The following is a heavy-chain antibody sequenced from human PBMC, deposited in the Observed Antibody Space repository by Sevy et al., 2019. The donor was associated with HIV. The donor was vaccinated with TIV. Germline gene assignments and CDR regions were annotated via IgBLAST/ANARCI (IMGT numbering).Heavy chain of an antibody. Sequence: GGSLRLSCEASGFTFSSYWMSWVRQAPGKGLEWVANIKEDGSVKYYVESVKGRFTISRDNAKNSVYLQMNGLRAEDAALYYCVRAIGEAGSYWGLGTLVTVSS. CDR3: VRAIGEAGSY. CDR2: IKEDGSVK. J-gene: IGHJ4*02. CDR1: GFTFSSYW. V-gene: IGHV3-7*01. D-gene: IGHD1-26*01.